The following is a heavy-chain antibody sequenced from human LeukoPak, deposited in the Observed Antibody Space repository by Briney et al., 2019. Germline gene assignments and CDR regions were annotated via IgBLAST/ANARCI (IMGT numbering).Heavy chain of an antibody. J-gene: IGHJ4*02. CDR1: GFTFSSSW. CDR2: IKEDGSWK. Sequence: GGSLRLSCAASGFTFSSSWMGWARQAPGKGLEWVANIKEDGSWKHYAVSVQGRFTISRDNAKNSLYLQMNSLRAEDTAVYYCAREDNGYGDFVSGWDHWGQGTLVTVSS. V-gene: IGHV3-7*01. CDR3: AREDNGYGDFVSGWDH. D-gene: IGHD3-10*01.